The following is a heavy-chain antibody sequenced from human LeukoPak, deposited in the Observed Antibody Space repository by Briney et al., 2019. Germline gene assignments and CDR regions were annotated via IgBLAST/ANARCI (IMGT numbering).Heavy chain of an antibody. J-gene: IGHJ5*02. CDR1: GGSISSYY. Sequence: PSETLSLTCTVSGGSISSYYWSWIRQPPGKGLEWIGYIYYSGSTNYNPSLKSRVTISVDTSKNQFSLKLSSVTAADTAVYYCARGRRGYSYGPGNWFDPWGQGTLVTVSS. V-gene: IGHV4-59*01. CDR2: IYYSGST. CDR3: ARGRRGYSYGPGNWFDP. D-gene: IGHD5-18*01.